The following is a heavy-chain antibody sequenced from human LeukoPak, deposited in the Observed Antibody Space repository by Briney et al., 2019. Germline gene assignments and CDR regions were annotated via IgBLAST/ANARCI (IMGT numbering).Heavy chain of an antibody. V-gene: IGHV3-21*04. CDR1: EFTFSTYS. CDR2: ISSSSKYI. Sequence: GGSLRLSCAASEFTFSTYSMNWVRQAPGKGLEWVSSISSSSKYIYYADSVKGRFIISRDNAMNSVYMEMNDLTAEDTAFYYSARGENGSFDRWGQGTLVIVSS. CDR3: ARGENGSFDR. D-gene: IGHD5-24*01. J-gene: IGHJ4*02.